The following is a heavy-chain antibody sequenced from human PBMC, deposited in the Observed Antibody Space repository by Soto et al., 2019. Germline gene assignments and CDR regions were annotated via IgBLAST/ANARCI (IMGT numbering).Heavy chain of an antibody. Sequence: GGSLRLSCAASGFTFSSYAMSWVRQAPGKGLEWVSAISGSGGSTYYADSVKGRFTISRDNSKNTLCLQMNSLRAEDTAVYYCAKTPHTYDFWARFDYWGQGTLVTVSS. V-gene: IGHV3-23*01. CDR2: ISGSGGST. CDR3: AKTPHTYDFWARFDY. D-gene: IGHD3-3*01. J-gene: IGHJ4*02. CDR1: GFTFSSYA.